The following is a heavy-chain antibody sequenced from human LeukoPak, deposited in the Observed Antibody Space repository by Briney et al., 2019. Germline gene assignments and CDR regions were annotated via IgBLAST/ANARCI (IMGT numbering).Heavy chain of an antibody. D-gene: IGHD6-13*01. CDR3: ARAAAPTYYFDY. CDR2: IYVTGST. Sequence: PSETLSFTCTVSGYSITTGYYWGWIRQPPGKGLEWIGSIYVTGSTFYNPSLKSRVTISVDTSKNQFSLKLSSVTAADTAVFYCARAAAPTYYFDYWGQGTLVTVSS. J-gene: IGHJ4*02. V-gene: IGHV4-38-2*02. CDR1: GYSITTGYY.